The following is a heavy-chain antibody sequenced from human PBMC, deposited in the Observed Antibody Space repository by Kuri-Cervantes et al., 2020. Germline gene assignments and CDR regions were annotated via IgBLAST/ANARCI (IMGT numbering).Heavy chain of an antibody. D-gene: IGHD5-18*01. J-gene: IGHJ6*03. V-gene: IGHV1-18*01. CDR2: ISAYNGNT. Sequence: ASVKVSCKASSYTLTSYGISWVRQAPGQGLEWMGWISAYNGNTNYAQKLQGRVTMTTDTSTSTAYMELRSLRSDDTAVYYCARDRGGRIRGYSYEKEYMDVWGKGTTVTVSS. CDR1: SYTLTSYG. CDR3: ARDRGGRIRGYSYEKEYMDV.